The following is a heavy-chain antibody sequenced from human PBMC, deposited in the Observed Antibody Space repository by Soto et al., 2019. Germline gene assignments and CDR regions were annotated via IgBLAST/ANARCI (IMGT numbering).Heavy chain of an antibody. D-gene: IGHD3-16*01. CDR2: ISPFNGNT. CDR1: GYPFTHYG. V-gene: IGHV1-18*01. J-gene: IGHJ6*02. CDR3: ARDQSFDRTYYYGIDG. Sequence: ASVKVSCKSSGYPFTHYGITWIRQARGQGLEWMGWISPFNGNTNYGQTLQGRVTLTTETSTSTVYMELRSLRSDDTAVYYCARDQSFDRTYYYGIDGWGQGTTVTVSS.